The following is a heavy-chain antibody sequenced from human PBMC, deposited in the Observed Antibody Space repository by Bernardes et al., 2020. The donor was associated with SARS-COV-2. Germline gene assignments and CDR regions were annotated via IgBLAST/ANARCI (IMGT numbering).Heavy chain of an antibody. D-gene: IGHD2-15*01. CDR1: GYTFTSYA. Sequence: ASVKVSCKASGYTFTSYAMHWVRQAPGQRLEWMGWINAGNGNTKYSQKFQGRVTITRDTSASTAYMELSSLRSEDTAVYYCARLGYCSGGSCYRPYYYYGMDVWGQGTTVTVSS. CDR2: INAGNGNT. J-gene: IGHJ6*02. V-gene: IGHV1-3*01. CDR3: ARLGYCSGGSCYRPYYYYGMDV.